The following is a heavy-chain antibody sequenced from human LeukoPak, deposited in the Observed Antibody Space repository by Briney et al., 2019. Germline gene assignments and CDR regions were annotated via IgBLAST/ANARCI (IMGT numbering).Heavy chain of an antibody. CDR2: ISGSGGTT. D-gene: IGHD2-15*01. Sequence: ISGSGGTTYYADSVKGRFTISRDNSKNTLYLQMNSLRAEDTAVYYCAKGLNIGVVVAATPGYWGQGTLVTVSS. CDR3: AKGLNIGVVVAATPGY. J-gene: IGHJ4*02. V-gene: IGHV3-23*01.